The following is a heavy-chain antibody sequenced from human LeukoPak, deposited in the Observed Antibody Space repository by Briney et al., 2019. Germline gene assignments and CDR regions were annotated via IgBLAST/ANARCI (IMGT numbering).Heavy chain of an antibody. CDR1: GGSFSGYY. CDR2: INDSVST. CDR3: ARGHYRFSSWYTTDTGYFDY. D-gene: IGHD6-13*01. Sequence: KPSETLSLPWAVYGGSFSGYYWSWIRQPPGKGVEWIGEINDSVSTNYNPSLKSRVPISLDTSNNQFSLKLSSVTAADTAVYYCARGHYRFSSWYTTDTGYFDYWGQRTLVTVSS. J-gene: IGHJ4*02. V-gene: IGHV4-34*01.